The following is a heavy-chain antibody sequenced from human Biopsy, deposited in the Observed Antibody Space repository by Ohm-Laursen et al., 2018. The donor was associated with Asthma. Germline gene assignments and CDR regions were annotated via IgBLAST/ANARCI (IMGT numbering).Heavy chain of an antibody. CDR1: GFRFNSYA. V-gene: IGHV3-23*01. J-gene: IGHJ3*02. CDR3: AKGMDTFDI. Sequence: SLRLSCTAPGFRFNSYAVSWVRQAPGKGPERVSTISASGNSTYYGDSVKGRSTISRDNSKNTLFLHMNSLRADGTAVYYCAKGMDTFDIWGQGTLVTVSS. CDR2: ISASGNST. D-gene: IGHD5-18*01.